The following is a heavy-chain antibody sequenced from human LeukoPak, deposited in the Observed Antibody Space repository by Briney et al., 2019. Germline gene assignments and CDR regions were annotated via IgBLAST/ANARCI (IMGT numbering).Heavy chain of an antibody. J-gene: IGHJ3*02. CDR1: GGSISSYY. V-gene: IGHV4-59*08. CDR3: ARPYDSSGYYYAFDI. Sequence: SETLSLTCTVPGGSISSYYWSWIRPPPGKGLEWIGYIYYSGSTSYNPSLKSRVTISVDTSKNQFSLKLSSVTAADTAVYYCARPYDSSGYYYAFDIWGQGTMVTVSS. D-gene: IGHD3-22*01. CDR2: IYYSGST.